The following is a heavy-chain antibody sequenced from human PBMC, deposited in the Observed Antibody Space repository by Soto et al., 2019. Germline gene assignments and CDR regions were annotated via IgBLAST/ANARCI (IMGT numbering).Heavy chain of an antibody. Sequence: EVQLVESGGGLVKPGGSLRLSCAASGFTFSNAWMTWVRQVPGKGLEWVGRIKSKTDGGTTDYAAPVKGRFTISRDDSKYTVYLQMNSLNTEDTDVYYCTTDLPWSYGALGYWGQGTLVTVSS. D-gene: IGHD1-26*01. CDR1: GFTFSNAW. J-gene: IGHJ4*02. CDR3: TTDLPWSYGALGY. CDR2: IKSKTDGGTT. V-gene: IGHV3-15*01.